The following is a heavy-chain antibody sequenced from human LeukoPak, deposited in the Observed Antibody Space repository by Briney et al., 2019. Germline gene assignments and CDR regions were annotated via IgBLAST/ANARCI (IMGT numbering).Heavy chain of an antibody. J-gene: IGHJ4*02. CDR3: ARDQRVTGRPDIDY. V-gene: IGHV3-74*03. CDR2: ISSDGSST. Sequence: GGSLRLSCAVSGFTFRNHWMHWVRQTPGKGLVWVSRISSDGSSTTYADSVKGRFTISRDNAKNTLYLQMNNLRAEDTAMYYCARDQRVTGRPDIDYWGQGTLVIVSS. CDR1: GFTFRNHW. D-gene: IGHD6-6*01.